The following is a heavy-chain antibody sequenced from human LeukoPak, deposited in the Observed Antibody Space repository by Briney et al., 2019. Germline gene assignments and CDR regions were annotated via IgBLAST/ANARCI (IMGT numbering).Heavy chain of an antibody. Sequence: SETLSLTCNVSGGSISSYYWSWIRQPPGKGLEWIGYIYYSGSTNYNPSLKSRVTISVDTSKNQFSLKLSSVTAADTAVYYCARDITYYGMDVWGQGTTVTVSS. CDR2: IYYSGST. J-gene: IGHJ6*02. CDR3: ARDITYYGMDV. D-gene: IGHD3-10*01. V-gene: IGHV4-59*12. CDR1: GGSISSYY.